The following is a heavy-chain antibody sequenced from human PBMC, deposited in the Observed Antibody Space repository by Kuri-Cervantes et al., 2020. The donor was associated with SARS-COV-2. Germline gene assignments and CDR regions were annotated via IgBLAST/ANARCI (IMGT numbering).Heavy chain of an antibody. CDR2: IKSDGSST. CDR3: ARDGDY. CDR1: GFTFSGHW. J-gene: IGHJ4*02. Sequence: GGSLRLSCAASGFTFSGHWMHWVRQAPGKGLVWVSRIKSDGSSTSYADSVKGRSTISRDDSKNTLYLQMDSLRDDDTAVYYCARDGDYWGQGTLVTVSS. V-gene: IGHV3-74*01.